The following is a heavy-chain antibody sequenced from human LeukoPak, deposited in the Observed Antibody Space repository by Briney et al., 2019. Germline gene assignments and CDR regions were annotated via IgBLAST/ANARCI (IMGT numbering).Heavy chain of an antibody. V-gene: IGHV3-66*01. J-gene: IGHJ3*02. CDR1: GFTVSSSY. D-gene: IGHD2-15*01. CDR2: IFSGGGT. Sequence: GGSLRLSCAASGFTVSSSYMNWVRQAPGKGLEWVSLIFSGGGTYYADSVKGRVTISRDNSKNTLFLQMNSLRAEDTAVYYCARGGVVYPDSFDIWGRGTMVTVSS. CDR3: ARGGVVYPDSFDI.